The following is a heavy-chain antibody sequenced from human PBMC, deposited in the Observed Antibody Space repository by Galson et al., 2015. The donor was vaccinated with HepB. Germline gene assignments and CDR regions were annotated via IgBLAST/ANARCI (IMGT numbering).Heavy chain of an antibody. D-gene: IGHD2-2*01. CDR2: IYPGDSDT. V-gene: IGHV5-51*03. CDR3: ARRGFHCSSTSCYAAMDY. J-gene: IGHJ4*02. CDR1: GYSFTSYW. Sequence: QSGAEVKKPGESLKISCKGSGYSFTSYWIGWVRQMPGKGLEWMGIIYPGDSDTRYSPSFQGQVTISADKSISTAYLQWSSLKASDTAMYYCARRGFHCSSTSCYAAMDYWGQGTLVTVSS.